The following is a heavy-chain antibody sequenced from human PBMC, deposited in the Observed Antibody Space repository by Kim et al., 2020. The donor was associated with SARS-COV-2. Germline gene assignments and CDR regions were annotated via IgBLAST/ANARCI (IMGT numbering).Heavy chain of an antibody. D-gene: IGHD4-17*01. Sequence: AHKFQGRVTMTEDTSTDTAYIELSSLRSEDTAVYYCATSTTETTSGCFDPWGQGTLVTVSS. V-gene: IGHV1-24*01. J-gene: IGHJ5*02. CDR3: ATSTTETTSGCFDP.